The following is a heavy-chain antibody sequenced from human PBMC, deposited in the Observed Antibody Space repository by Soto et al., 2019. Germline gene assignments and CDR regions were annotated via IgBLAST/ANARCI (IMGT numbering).Heavy chain of an antibody. CDR3: ARFLGYCSSTSCYSSNWFDP. Sequence: SETLSLTCTVSGGSISSYYWSWIRQPPGKGLEWIGYIYYSGSTNYNPSLKSRVTISVDTSKNQFSLKLSSVTAADTAVYYCARFLGYCSSTSCYSSNWFDPWGQGTLVTVSS. CDR1: GGSISSYY. J-gene: IGHJ5*02. CDR2: IYYSGST. V-gene: IGHV4-59*01. D-gene: IGHD2-2*01.